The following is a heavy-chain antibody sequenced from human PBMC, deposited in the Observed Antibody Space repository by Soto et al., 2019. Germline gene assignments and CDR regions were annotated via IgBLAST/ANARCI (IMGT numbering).Heavy chain of an antibody. V-gene: IGHV1-18*01. CDR1: GYTFTSYG. CDR2: ISAYNGNT. Sequence: ASVKVSCKASGYTFTSYGMSWVRQAPGQGLEWMGWISAYNGNTNYAQKLQGRVTMTTDTSTSTAYMELRSLRSDDTAVYYCARDRRDSGYDPARDFDYWGQGTLVTVSS. D-gene: IGHD5-12*01. CDR3: ARDRRDSGYDPARDFDY. J-gene: IGHJ4*02.